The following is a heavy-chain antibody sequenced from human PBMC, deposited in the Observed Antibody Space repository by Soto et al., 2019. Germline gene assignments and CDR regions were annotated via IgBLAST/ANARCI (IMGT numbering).Heavy chain of an antibody. V-gene: IGHV4-39*01. Sequence: QLQLQESGPGLVKPSETLSLTCTVSGGSISSNSYYWGWIRQPPGKGLEWIGRIYYSGSTYYNPSLESRATITVDTSKNQFSLKLSSLTAADTAVYYCATLWGQDWGQGTLVTVSS. CDR1: GGSISSNSYY. J-gene: IGHJ4*02. CDR2: IYYSGST. CDR3: ATLWGQD. D-gene: IGHD3-10*01.